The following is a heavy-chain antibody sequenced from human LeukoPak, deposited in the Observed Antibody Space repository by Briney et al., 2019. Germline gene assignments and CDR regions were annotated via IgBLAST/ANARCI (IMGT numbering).Heavy chain of an antibody. CDR2: ISASSSAI. D-gene: IGHD1-26*01. Sequence: GGSLRLSCVASGFSLGDFAMDWVRQAPGKGLEWVSYISASSSAIFYGDSVKGQFTISRDNAKNSLFLQMDNLRAEDTAVYYCARGVGRVGSNFDFWGQGTLVTVSS. CDR3: ARGVGRVGSNFDF. CDR1: GFSLGDFA. V-gene: IGHV3-48*01. J-gene: IGHJ4*02.